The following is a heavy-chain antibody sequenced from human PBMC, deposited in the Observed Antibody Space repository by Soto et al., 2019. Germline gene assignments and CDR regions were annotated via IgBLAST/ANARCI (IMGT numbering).Heavy chain of an antibody. J-gene: IGHJ4*02. Sequence: GGSLRLSCAASGFTFSSYAMHWVRQAPGKGLEWVAVISYDGSNKYYADSVKGRFTISRDNSENTLYLQMNSLRAEDTAVYYCASPRITMIVVAEDYFDYWGQGTLVTVSS. CDR1: GFTFSSYA. CDR3: ASPRITMIVVAEDYFDY. D-gene: IGHD3-22*01. V-gene: IGHV3-30-3*01. CDR2: ISYDGSNK.